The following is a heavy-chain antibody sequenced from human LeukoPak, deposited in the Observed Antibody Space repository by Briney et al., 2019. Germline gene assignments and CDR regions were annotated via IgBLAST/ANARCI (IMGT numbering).Heavy chain of an antibody. CDR2: ISGGGGST. D-gene: IGHD1-26*01. J-gene: IGHJ4*02. Sequence: GGSLRLSCAASGFTFSNCAMGWVRQAPGKGLEWVSAISGGGGSTYYAGSVKGRFTISRDNSKNTLYLQMNNLRAEDTAVYYCARFSGSNLFAYWGQGTLVTVSS. V-gene: IGHV3-23*01. CDR3: ARFSGSNLFAY. CDR1: GFTFSNCA.